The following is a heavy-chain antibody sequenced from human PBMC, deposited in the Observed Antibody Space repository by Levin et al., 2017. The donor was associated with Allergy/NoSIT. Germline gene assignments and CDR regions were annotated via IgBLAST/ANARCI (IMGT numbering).Heavy chain of an antibody. J-gene: IGHJ3*02. D-gene: IGHD5-12*01. V-gene: IGHV2-5*02. CDR2: IYWDDDK. CDR3: ARSNFSGYDLLPDDAFDI. CDR1: GFSLSTSGVG. Sequence: SGPTLVKPTQTLTLTCTFSGFSLSTSGVGVGWIRQPPGKALEWLALIYWDDDKRYSPSLKSRLTITKDTSKNQVVLTMTNMDPVDTATYYCARSNFSGYDLLPDDAFDIWGQGTMVTVSS.